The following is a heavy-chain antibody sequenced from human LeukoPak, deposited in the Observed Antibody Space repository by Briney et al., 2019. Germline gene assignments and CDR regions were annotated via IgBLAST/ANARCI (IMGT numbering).Heavy chain of an antibody. CDR1: GGSISNNY. CDR2: IYYTGST. Sequence: SETLSLTCTVSGGSISNNYWNWIRLPPGKELEWIGYIYYTGSTHYNPSPKSRVTISLDTSKSQFSLKLTSVTAAETAVYYCAKARDSNIWYPFDYWGQGTLVTVSS. D-gene: IGHD6-13*01. V-gene: IGHV4-59*01. J-gene: IGHJ4*02. CDR3: AKARDSNIWYPFDY.